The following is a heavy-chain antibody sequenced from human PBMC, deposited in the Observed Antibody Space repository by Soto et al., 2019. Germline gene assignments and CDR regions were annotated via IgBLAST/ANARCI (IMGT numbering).Heavy chain of an antibody. CDR3: ARGPHNWRQEGPYSPGYYFDY. V-gene: IGHV3-21*01. Sequence: GGSLRLSCAASGFTFSSYSMNWVRQAPGKGLEWVSSISSSSSYIYYADSVKGRFTISRDNAKNSLYLQMNSLRAEDAAVYYCARGPHNWRQEGPYSPGYYFDYWGQGTLVTVSS. D-gene: IGHD1-20*01. J-gene: IGHJ4*02. CDR1: GFTFSSYS. CDR2: ISSSSSYI.